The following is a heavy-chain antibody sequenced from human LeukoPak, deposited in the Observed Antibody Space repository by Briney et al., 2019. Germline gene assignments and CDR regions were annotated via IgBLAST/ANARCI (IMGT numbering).Heavy chain of an antibody. D-gene: IGHD3-22*01. CDR1: GGSISSYY. Sequence: SETLSLTCTVSGGSISSYYWSWIRQPPGKGLEWIGYIYYSGSTNYNPSLKSRVTISVDTSKNQFSLKLSSVTAADTAVYYCARGNPPSYYDSSGYYTWGQGTLVTVSS. CDR2: IYYSGST. CDR3: ARGNPPSYYDSSGYYT. V-gene: IGHV4-59*12. J-gene: IGHJ5*02.